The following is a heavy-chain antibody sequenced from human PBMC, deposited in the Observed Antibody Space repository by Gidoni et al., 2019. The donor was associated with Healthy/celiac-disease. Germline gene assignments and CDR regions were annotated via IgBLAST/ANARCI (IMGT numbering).Heavy chain of an antibody. D-gene: IGHD6-13*01. CDR3: ARDPYSSSWLPDY. Sequence: PLGASGGGLVKPGGSLRLSCAASGFSFSRYSMKWVRQAPGKGLEMVSSMSSSGSYIYYADSVKGRFTISRDNAKNSLYLQMNSLRAEDTAVYYCARDPYSSSWLPDYWGQGTLVTVSS. V-gene: IGHV3-21*01. CDR1: GFSFSRYS. J-gene: IGHJ4*02. CDR2: MSSSGSYI.